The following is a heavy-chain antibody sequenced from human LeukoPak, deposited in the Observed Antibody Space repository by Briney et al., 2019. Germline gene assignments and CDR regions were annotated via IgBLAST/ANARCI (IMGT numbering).Heavy chain of an antibody. D-gene: IGHD5-24*01. V-gene: IGHV4-59*01. J-gene: IGHJ6*03. Sequence: SETLSLTCTVSGGSISSYYWSWIRQPPGKGLEWIGYIYYSGSTNYNPSLKSRVTISVDTSKNQFSLKLSSVTAADTAVYYNAWARRHRYKGYYYYYYMDVWGKGTTVTVSS. CDR1: GGSISSYY. CDR3: AWARRHRYKGYYYYYYMDV. CDR2: IYYSGST.